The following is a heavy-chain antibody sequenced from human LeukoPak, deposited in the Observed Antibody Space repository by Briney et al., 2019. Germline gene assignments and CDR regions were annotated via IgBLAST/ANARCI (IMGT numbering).Heavy chain of an antibody. CDR2: MNSKSGNT. Sequence: GASVKVSCKASGYTVTSYDINWVRQATGRVLDWMGWMNSKSGNTGYAHNCQGRVTMSRNTSISTASMELSSLRSEDTAVYYCARGRGAARPFDYWRQGTLVTVSS. J-gene: IGHJ4*02. CDR1: GYTVTSYD. D-gene: IGHD6-6*01. CDR3: ARGRGAARPFDY. V-gene: IGHV1-8*01.